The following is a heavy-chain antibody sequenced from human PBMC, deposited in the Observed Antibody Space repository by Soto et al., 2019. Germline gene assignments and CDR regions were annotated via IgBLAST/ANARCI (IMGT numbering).Heavy chain of an antibody. Sequence: QVQLVQSGAEVKKPGASVKVSCKASGYTFTSYYMHWVRQAPGQGLEWMGIINPSGGSTSYAQKFQGRVTMTRDTSTSTVYMGLSSLRSEDTAVYYCARGPRGYCSSTSCSRTGIAVAGIDYWGQGTLVTVSS. CDR1: GYTFTSYY. D-gene: IGHD2-2*01. CDR3: ARGPRGYCSSTSCSRTGIAVAGIDY. V-gene: IGHV1-46*01. J-gene: IGHJ4*02. CDR2: INPSGGST.